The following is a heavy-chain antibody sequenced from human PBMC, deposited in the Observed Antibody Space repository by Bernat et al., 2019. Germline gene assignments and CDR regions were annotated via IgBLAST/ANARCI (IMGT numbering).Heavy chain of an antibody. CDR2: IKSKTDGGTT. CDR1: GFTFSNAW. Sequence: EVQLVESGGGLVKPGGSLRLSCAASGFTFSNAWMNWVRQAPGKGLEWVGRIKSKTDGGTTDYAAPVKGRFTIPRDDSKNTLYLQMNSLKTEDTAVYYCTTDPGWELHRGVDYWGQGTLVTVSS. J-gene: IGHJ4*02. CDR3: TTDPGWELHRGVDY. V-gene: IGHV3-15*07. D-gene: IGHD1-26*01.